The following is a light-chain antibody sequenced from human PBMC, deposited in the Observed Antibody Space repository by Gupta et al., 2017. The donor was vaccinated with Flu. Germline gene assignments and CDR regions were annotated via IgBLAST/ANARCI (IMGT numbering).Light chain of an antibody. V-gene: IGLV1-40*01. CDR2: GNS. CDR3: QSYDSSMSGLV. J-gene: IGLJ2*01. Sequence: HSLLPQPPSVSGPPGQRVTISSTGSNSSVGAPYGVHWYQRLPGTAPKLLIFGNSNRPSGVPDRFSGSKSGTTASLAITGVQAEDEADYHCQSYDSSMSGLVFGGGTKLTVL. CDR1: NSSVGAPYG.